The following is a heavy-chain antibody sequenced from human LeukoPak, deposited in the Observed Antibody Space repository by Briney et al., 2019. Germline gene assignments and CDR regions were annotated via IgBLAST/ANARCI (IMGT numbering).Heavy chain of an antibody. CDR1: GFTFSSYA. V-gene: IGHV3-30*04. Sequence: PGGSLRLSCAASGFTFSSYAMHWVRQAPGKGLEWVAAISYDGSDKYYGDSVKGRFTISRDNSKKMLYLRMNSLRAEDTAVYYCAWWFDPWGQGTLVTVSS. CDR2: ISYDGSDK. CDR3: AWWFDP. J-gene: IGHJ5*02.